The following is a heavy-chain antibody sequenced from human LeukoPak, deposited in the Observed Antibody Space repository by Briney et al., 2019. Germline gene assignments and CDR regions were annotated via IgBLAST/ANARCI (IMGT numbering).Heavy chain of an antibody. V-gene: IGHV4-31*03. CDR2: IYYSGST. Sequence: PSQTLSLTCTVSGGSISSGGYYWSWIRQHPGKGLEWIGYIYYSGSTYYNPSLKSRVTISVDTSKNQFSLKLSSVTAADTAVYYCASHNYDILTGYTPRFDYWGQGTLVTVSS. CDR1: GGSISSGGYY. CDR3: ASHNYDILTGYTPRFDY. J-gene: IGHJ4*02. D-gene: IGHD3-9*01.